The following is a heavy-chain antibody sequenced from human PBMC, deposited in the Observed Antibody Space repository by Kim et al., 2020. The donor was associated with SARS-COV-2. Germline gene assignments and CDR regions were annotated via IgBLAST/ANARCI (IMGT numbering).Heavy chain of an antibody. CDR1: GFTFSSYW. V-gene: IGHV3-74*01. CDR2: LNSDGTST. Sequence: GGSLRLSCTASGFTFSSYWMYWVRQAPGKGLVWVSRLNSDGTSTTYSDSVKGRFTISRDNAKNTLYLQMNSLRAEDTAVYYCVREPNMGVWGQGTTVTVS. CDR3: VREPNMGV. J-gene: IGHJ6*02.